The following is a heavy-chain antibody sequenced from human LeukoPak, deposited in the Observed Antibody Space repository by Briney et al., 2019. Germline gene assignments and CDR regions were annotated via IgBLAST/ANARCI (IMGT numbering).Heavy chain of an antibody. V-gene: IGHV3-21*01. Sequence: GGSLRLSCAASGFTFSSYSMNWVRQAPGKGLEWVSSISSSSSYIYYADSVKGRFTISRDNAKNSLYLQMNSLRAEDTAVYYCARASKGSSSWYYYFDYWGQGTLVTVSS. J-gene: IGHJ4*02. CDR1: GFTFSSYS. CDR3: ARASKGSSSWYYYFDY. D-gene: IGHD6-13*01. CDR2: ISSSSSYI.